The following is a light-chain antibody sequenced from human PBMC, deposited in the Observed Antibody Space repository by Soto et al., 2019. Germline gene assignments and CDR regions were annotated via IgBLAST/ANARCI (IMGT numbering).Light chain of an antibody. CDR2: GNS. Sequence: QSVLTQPPSVSGAPGQRVTISCTGSSSNIGAGYDVHWYQQLPGTAPKLLIYGNSNRPSGVPDRFSGSKSGTSASLAITGIQAEDEADYYCQSYNSSLNGRVFGTGTKLTVL. CDR3: QSYNSSLNGRV. V-gene: IGLV1-40*01. CDR1: SSNIGAGYD. J-gene: IGLJ1*01.